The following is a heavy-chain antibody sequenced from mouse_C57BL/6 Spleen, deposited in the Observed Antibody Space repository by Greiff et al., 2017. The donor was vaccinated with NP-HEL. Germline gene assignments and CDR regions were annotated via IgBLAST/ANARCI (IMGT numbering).Heavy chain of an antibody. V-gene: IGHV5-17*01. D-gene: IGHD1-1*01. CDR1: GFTFSDYG. CDR2: ISSGSSTI. J-gene: IGHJ2*01. CDR3: ARNYYGSSSLKD. Sequence: EVKLVESGGGLVKPGGSLKLSCAASGFTFSDYGMHWVRQAPEKGLEWVAYISSGSSTIYYADTVKGRFTISRDNAKNTLSLQMTSLRSEDTAMYYCARNYYGSSSLKDWGQGTTLTVSS.